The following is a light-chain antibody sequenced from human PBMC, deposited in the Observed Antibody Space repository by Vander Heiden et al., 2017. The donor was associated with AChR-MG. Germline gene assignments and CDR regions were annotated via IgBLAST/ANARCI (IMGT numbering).Light chain of an antibody. CDR1: SSDVGGYNF. CDR3: SSYISSGTLAV. CDR2: DVV. V-gene: IGLV2-14*03. Sequence: QSALTQPASVSGSPGQSITISCTGTSSDVGGYNFVSWYQQHPDKAPKLMIYDVVNRPSGVSNRFSGSKSGNTASLTISGLQPEDEADYYCSSYISSGTLAVLGTGTKVTVL. J-gene: IGLJ1*01.